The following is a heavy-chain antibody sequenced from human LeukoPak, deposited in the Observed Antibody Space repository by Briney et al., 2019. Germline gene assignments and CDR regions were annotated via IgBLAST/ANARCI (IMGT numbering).Heavy chain of an antibody. CDR3: AKDISNYYGSGSYFTPDY. V-gene: IGHV3-23*01. D-gene: IGHD3-10*01. J-gene: IGHJ4*02. CDR1: GFTFSSYA. CDR2: ISGSGGST. Sequence: GGSLRLSCAASGFTFSSYAMSWVRQAPGKGLEWVLAISGSGGSTYYADSVKGRFTISRDNSKNTLYLQMNSLRAEDTAVYYCAKDISNYYGSGSYFTPDYWGQGTLVTVSS.